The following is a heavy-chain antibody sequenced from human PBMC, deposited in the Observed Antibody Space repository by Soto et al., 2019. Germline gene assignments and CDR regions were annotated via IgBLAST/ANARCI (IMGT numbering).Heavy chain of an antibody. CDR3: ARGMYFDGSGQGRNTFDS. CDR1: GFTFSTYA. V-gene: IGHV3-23*01. D-gene: IGHD3-10*01. Sequence: EVQLLESGGGLVQPGGSLRLSCAASGFTFSTYAIHWVRQAPGKGLEWVSAISGDSSTTYYADFVKGRFTISRDNPKNKRYMQMNRRRAHDTAVYYCARGMYFDGSGQGRNTFDSWGQGTLVTVSS. J-gene: IGHJ4*02. CDR2: ISGDSSTT.